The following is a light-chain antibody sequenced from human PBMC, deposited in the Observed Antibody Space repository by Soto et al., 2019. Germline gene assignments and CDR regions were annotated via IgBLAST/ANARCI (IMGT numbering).Light chain of an antibody. CDR1: QSVSSY. Sequence: EIVVTQSPATLSLSPAESAALSCRASQSVSSYVAWYQQKPGQAPRILIYDASNRATGIPARFSGSGSGTEFTLTISSLQSEDFELYYCQQYNSWPPTFGQGTKVDI. J-gene: IGKJ1*01. CDR3: QQYNSWPPT. V-gene: IGKV3D-15*01. CDR2: DAS.